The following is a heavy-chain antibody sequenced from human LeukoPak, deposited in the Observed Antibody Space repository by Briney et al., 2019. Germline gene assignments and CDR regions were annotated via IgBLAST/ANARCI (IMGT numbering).Heavy chain of an antibody. CDR2: IYYSGST. CDR3: ARLPYYYDRDAFDI. CDR1: GGSISSYY. V-gene: IGHV4-39*01. Sequence: SETLSLTCTASGGSISSYYWGWIRQPPGKGLEWIGSIYYSGSTYYNPSLKSRVTISVDTSKNQFSLKLSSVTAADTAVYYCARLPYYYDRDAFDIWGQGTMVTVSS. J-gene: IGHJ3*02. D-gene: IGHD3-22*01.